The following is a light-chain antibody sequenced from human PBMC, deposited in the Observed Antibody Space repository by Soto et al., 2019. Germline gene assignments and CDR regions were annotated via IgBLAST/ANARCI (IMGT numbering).Light chain of an antibody. CDR2: AEA. V-gene: IGKV3-20*01. CDR3: EKYRSSPPT. J-gene: IGKJ1*01. CDR1: QSVSSSY. Sequence: ELLLTQFPATLPLSAGESATLSCRASQSVSSSYLAWYQQKPGQAPRILIYAEASRATGIPDRFSGSGSGTDLTLTISRLEPEDFAVYYCEKYRSSPPTYGQGTKVDI.